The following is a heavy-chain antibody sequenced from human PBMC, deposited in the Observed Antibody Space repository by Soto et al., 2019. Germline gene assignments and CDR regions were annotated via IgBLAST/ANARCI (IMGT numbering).Heavy chain of an antibody. CDR3: ARLTQNRPSIAARPYPNWFDP. Sequence: SETLSLTCAVYGGSFSGYYWSWIRQPPGKGLEWIGEINHSGSTNYNPSLKSRVTISVDTSKNQFSLKLSSVTAADTAVYYCARLTQNRPSIAARPYPNWFDPWGQGTLVTVSS. J-gene: IGHJ5*02. D-gene: IGHD6-6*01. CDR2: INHSGST. CDR1: GGSFSGYY. V-gene: IGHV4-34*01.